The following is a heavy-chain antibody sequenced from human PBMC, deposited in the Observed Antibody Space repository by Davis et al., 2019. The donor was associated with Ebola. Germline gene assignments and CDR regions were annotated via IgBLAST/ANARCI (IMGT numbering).Heavy chain of an antibody. CDR3: ARAGRYFDWLDYAFDI. J-gene: IGHJ3*02. Sequence: ASVKVSCKASGYTFTDYYVHWVRQAPGQGLEWVGRVHPISGVTNYAQKFQGRVSMTRDTSISTAHMEVTSLTSDDTAVYYCARAGRYFDWLDYAFDIWGQGTMVTVSS. V-gene: IGHV1-2*06. D-gene: IGHD3-9*01. CDR1: GYTFTDYY. CDR2: VHPISGVT.